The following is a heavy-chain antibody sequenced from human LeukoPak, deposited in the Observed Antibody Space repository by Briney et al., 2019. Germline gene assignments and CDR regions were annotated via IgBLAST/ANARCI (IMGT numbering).Heavy chain of an antibody. CDR1: GGSISSYY. D-gene: IGHD2-8*02. CDR2: INHSGST. Sequence: SETLSLTCTVSGGSISSYYWSWIRQPPGKGLEWIGEINHSGSTNYNPSLKSRVTISVDTSKNQFSLKLSSVTAADTAVYYCARGLRSGGAYWGQGTLVTVSS. CDR3: ARGLRSGGAY. J-gene: IGHJ4*02. V-gene: IGHV4-34*01.